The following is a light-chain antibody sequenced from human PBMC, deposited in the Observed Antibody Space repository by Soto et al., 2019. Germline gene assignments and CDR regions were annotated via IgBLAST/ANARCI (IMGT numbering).Light chain of an antibody. Sequence: AIQMTQSPSSLSASVGDRVTITCRASQGIRNDLGWYQQKPGKAHKLLIYAASSLQSGVPSRFSGGGSGTDFTLTISSLQPEDFATYYCLQDYNYPWTFGQGTKVEIK. CDR1: QGIRND. V-gene: IGKV1-6*01. CDR3: LQDYNYPWT. CDR2: AAS. J-gene: IGKJ1*01.